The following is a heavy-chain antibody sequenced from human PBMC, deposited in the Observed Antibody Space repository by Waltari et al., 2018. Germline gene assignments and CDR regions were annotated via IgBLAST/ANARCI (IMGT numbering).Heavy chain of an antibody. Sequence: QVQLQQWGAGLLRPSETLSLTCAVYGGSFSGYYCCWIRQPPGKGLEWIGEINHSGSTNYNPSLKSRVTIAVDTSKNQFSLKLSSVTAADTAVYYCARRTVTTRRGGWFDPWGQGTLVTVSS. D-gene: IGHD4-17*01. CDR2: INHSGST. J-gene: IGHJ5*02. CDR1: GGSFSGYY. V-gene: IGHV4-34*01. CDR3: ARRTVTTRRGGWFDP.